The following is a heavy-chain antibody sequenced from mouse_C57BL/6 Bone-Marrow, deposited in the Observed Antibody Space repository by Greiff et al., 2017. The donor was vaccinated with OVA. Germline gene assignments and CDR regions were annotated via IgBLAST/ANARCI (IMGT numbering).Heavy chain of an antibody. CDR2: IYPRSGNT. V-gene: IGHV1-81*01. D-gene: IGHD3-1*01. J-gene: IGHJ3*01. CDR3: ERGANSPWFAS. Sequence: QVQLKESGAELARPGASVKLSCKASGYTFTSYGISWVKQRTGQGLEWIGEIYPRSGNTSYNEKFKGKATLTADKSSSTAKMELRSLTSEASAVYFGERGANSPWFASWGQGTLVTVSA. CDR1: GYTFTSYG.